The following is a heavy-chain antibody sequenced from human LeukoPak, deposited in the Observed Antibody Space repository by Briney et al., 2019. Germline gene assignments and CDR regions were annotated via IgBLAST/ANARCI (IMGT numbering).Heavy chain of an antibody. CDR1: GFTFSSYG. CDR2: ISYDGSNK. V-gene: IGHV3-30*18. CDR3: AKPPNSGSYSGYYFDY. J-gene: IGHJ4*02. D-gene: IGHD1-26*01. Sequence: PGGSLRLSCAASGFTFSSYGMHWVRQAPGKGLEWVAVISYDGSNKYYADSVKGQFTISRDNSKNTLYLQMNSLRAEDTAVYYCAKPPNSGSYSGYYFDYWGQGTLVTVSS.